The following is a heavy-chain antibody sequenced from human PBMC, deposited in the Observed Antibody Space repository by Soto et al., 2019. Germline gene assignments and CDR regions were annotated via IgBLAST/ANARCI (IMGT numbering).Heavy chain of an antibody. CDR2: IYYSGST. V-gene: IGHV4-31*03. CDR1: GGSIISRGYY. Sequence: SQTLCLTCTVSGGSIISRGYYWSWIRQHPGKGLEWIGYIYYSGSTYYNPSLKSRVTISVDTSKNQFSLKLSSVTAADTAVYYCARVLVATIYPSYFDYWGQGTLVTVSS. CDR3: ARVLVATIYPSYFDY. J-gene: IGHJ4*02. D-gene: IGHD5-12*01.